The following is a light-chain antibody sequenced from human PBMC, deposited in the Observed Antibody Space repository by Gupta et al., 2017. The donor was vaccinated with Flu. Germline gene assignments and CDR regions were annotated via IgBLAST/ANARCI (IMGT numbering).Light chain of an antibody. Sequence: GTVTLTCGSSTGAVTNGQSPYWFQQEPGQAPRTLIYETTNKHSWTPARFSGSLLGGKAALTLSGAQPEDEADYYCLLSFSGAWVFGGGTKLTVL. CDR3: LLSFSGAWV. CDR1: TGAVTNGQS. V-gene: IGLV7-46*01. J-gene: IGLJ3*02. CDR2: ETT.